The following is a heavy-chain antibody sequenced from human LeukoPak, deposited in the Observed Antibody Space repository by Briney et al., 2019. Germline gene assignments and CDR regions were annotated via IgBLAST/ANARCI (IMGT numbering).Heavy chain of an antibody. CDR1: GYTFTSYG. Sequence: GASVKVSCKASGYTFTSYGISWVRQAPGQGLEWMGWISAYNGNTNYAQKLQGRVTMTTDTSTSTAYMELRSLRSDDTAVYYCAREQHITGTTRYFDYWGQGTLVTVSS. D-gene: IGHD1-20*01. V-gene: IGHV1-18*01. CDR2: ISAYNGNT. CDR3: AREQHITGTTRYFDY. J-gene: IGHJ4*02.